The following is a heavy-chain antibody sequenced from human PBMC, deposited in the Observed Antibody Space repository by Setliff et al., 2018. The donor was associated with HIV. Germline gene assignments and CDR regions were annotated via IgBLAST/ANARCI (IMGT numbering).Heavy chain of an antibody. D-gene: IGHD3-10*01. CDR1: GYTFTRYY. CDR3: ARGKGVGGVIITGGLDV. CDR2: ISPSGIST. Sequence: ASVKVSCKASGYTFTRYYMHWVRQAPGQGLEWMGMISPSGISTSYAQKFQGRVTMTRDTSISTAYMELSSLTSEDTAVYYCARGKGVGGVIITGGLDVWGKGTTVTVSS. J-gene: IGHJ6*04. V-gene: IGHV1-46*01.